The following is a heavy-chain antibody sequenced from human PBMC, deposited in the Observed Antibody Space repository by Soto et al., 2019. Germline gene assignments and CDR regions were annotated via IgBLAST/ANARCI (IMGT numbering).Heavy chain of an antibody. J-gene: IGHJ4*02. CDR3: AKDLIARRYFDY. CDR2: ISGSGGST. V-gene: IGHV3-23*01. D-gene: IGHD2-8*01. Sequence: HGGSLKLSRAACGLTFSSSAMSWVRQAPGKGLEWVSAISGSGGSTYYADSVKDRFTISRDNSKNTLYLQMNSLRAEDTAVYYCAKDLIARRYFDYWGQGTLVTVSS. CDR1: GLTFSSSA.